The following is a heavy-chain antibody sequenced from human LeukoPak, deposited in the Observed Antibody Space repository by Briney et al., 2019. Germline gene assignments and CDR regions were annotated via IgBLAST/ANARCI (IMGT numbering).Heavy chain of an antibody. CDR3: ARDEKFDPGFDP. Sequence: ASVKVSCKASGGTFSSYAISWVRQAPGHGLEWMGRIIPILGIANYAQKFQGRVTITADKSTSTAYMELSSLRSEDTAVYYWARDEKFDPGFDPWGQGTLVTVSS. CDR1: GGTFSSYA. J-gene: IGHJ5*02. D-gene: IGHD3-10*01. CDR2: IIPILGIA. V-gene: IGHV1-69*04.